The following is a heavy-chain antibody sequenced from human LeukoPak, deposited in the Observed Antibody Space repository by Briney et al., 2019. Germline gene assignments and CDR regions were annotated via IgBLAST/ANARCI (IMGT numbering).Heavy chain of an antibody. V-gene: IGHV4-59*08. D-gene: IGHD4-11*01. CDR1: GGSITSYY. CDR2: IYHSGTT. CDR3: ARGKKTVNLDY. J-gene: IGHJ4*02. Sequence: PSETLSLTCTVSGGSITSYYWTWIRQPPGKGLEWIGYIYHSGTTNYNPSLKSRVTISVDTSKNQFSLKLSSVTAADTAVYYRARGKKTVNLDYWGQGTLVTVSS.